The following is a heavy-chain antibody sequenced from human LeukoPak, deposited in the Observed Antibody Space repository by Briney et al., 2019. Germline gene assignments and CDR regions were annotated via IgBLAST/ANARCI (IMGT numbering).Heavy chain of an antibody. CDR2: IYYSGNK. V-gene: IGHV4-59*01. CDR1: AGSINNYY. J-gene: IGHJ4*02. CDR3: ARDAFGRTVDY. D-gene: IGHD3-10*01. Sequence: SETLSLTCTVSAGSINNYYWSWIRQPPGKGLEWNGYIYYSGNKNYNPSLKSRVTISVDTSKNQFSLKLSSVTAADTAVYYCARDAFGRTVDYWGQGTLVSVSS.